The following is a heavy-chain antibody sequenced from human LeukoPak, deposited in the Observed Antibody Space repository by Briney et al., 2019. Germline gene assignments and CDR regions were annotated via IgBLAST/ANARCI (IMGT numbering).Heavy chain of an antibody. CDR2: IIPIFGTA. D-gene: IGHD3-3*01. CDR1: GGTFSSYA. CDR3: ASVIHNYDFWSGPVYYYFDY. V-gene: IGHV1-69*13. J-gene: IGHJ4*02. Sequence: ASVKVSCKASGGTFSSYAISWVRQAPGQGLEWMGGIIPIFGTANYAQKFQGRVTITADESTSTAYMELSSLRSEDTAVYYCASVIHNYDFWSGPVYYYFDYWGQGTLVTVSS.